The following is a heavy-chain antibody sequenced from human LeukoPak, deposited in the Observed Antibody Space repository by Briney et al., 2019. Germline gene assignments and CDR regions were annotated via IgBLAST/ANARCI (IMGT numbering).Heavy chain of an antibody. CDR1: GYTFIVYY. Sequence: GASVKVSCKASGYTFIVYYIHWLRQAPGQGLECMGWINPNSGATNHAQKFQGRVTMTRDTSITTAYMEVTGLRSNDTAVYYCARAGSGNYHDSSGYLGHFDPWGQGTLVTVSP. CDR3: ARAGSGNYHDSSGYLGHFDP. D-gene: IGHD3-22*01. V-gene: IGHV1-2*02. CDR2: INPNSGAT. J-gene: IGHJ5*02.